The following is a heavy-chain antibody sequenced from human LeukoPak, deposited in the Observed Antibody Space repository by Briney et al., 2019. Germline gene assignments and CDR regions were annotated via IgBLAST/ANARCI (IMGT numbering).Heavy chain of an antibody. CDR1: GGSISSYY. V-gene: IGHV4-59*01. J-gene: IGHJ5*02. CDR3: ARDLKGIAAAGTRGSVWFDP. D-gene: IGHD6-13*01. Sequence: SETLSLTCTVSGGSISSYYWSWIRQPPGKGLEWIGYIYYSGSTNYNPSLKSRVTISVDTSKNQFSLKLSSVTAADTAVYYCARDLKGIAAAGTRGSVWFDPWGQGTLVTVSS. CDR2: IYYSGST.